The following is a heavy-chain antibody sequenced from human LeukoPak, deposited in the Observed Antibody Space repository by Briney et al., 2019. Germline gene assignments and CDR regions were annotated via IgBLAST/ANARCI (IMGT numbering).Heavy chain of an antibody. CDR1: GFTFNNHA. V-gene: IGHV3-23*01. CDR2: ISGSGDNT. Sequence: GGSLRLSCVVSGFTFNNHAMSWVRQAPGKGLEWVSAISGSGDNTFYAGSVRGRFTISRDNSKNTLYLQMNSLRAEDTAVYYCAKDLKAGASIFGVVIIPPDGYYYYYYGMDVWGQGTTVTVSS. D-gene: IGHD3-3*01. CDR3: AKDLKAGASIFGVVIIPPDGYYYYYYGMDV. J-gene: IGHJ6*02.